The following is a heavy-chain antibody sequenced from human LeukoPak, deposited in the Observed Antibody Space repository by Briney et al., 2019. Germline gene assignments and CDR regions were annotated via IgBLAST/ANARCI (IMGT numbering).Heavy chain of an antibody. CDR2: INHSGST. CDR1: GGSFSGYY. V-gene: IGHV4-34*01. CDR3: ARDSVDTAMVLFDY. J-gene: IGHJ4*02. D-gene: IGHD5-18*01. Sequence: SETLSLTCAVYGGSFSGYYWSWIRQPPGKGLEWIGEINHSGSTNYNPSLKSRVTISVDTSKNQFSLKLSSVTAADTAVYYCARDSVDTAMVLFDYWGQGTLVTVSS.